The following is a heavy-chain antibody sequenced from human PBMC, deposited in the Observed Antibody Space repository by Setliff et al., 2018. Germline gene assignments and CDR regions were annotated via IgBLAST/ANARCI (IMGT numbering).Heavy chain of an antibody. CDR3: ERLVRYCTATACQRTSGDDL. CDR1: GGTFSTYA. CDR2: ISPHSGRA. D-gene: IGHD2-8*01. Sequence: ASVKVSCKASGGTFSTYALSWVRQAPGQGLEWMGWISPHSGRAFYAPQFQDRVIMTTDTSTNTAYLDLRSLRSDDTAVYYCERLVRYCTATACQRTSGDDLWGQGTLVTVSS. V-gene: IGHV1-18*01. J-gene: IGHJ5*02.